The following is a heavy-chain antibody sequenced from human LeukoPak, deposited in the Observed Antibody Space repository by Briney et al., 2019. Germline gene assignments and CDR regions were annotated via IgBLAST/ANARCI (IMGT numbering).Heavy chain of an antibody. Sequence: GGSLRLSCAASGFTVSSNYMSWVRQAPGKGLEWVSVIYSGGSTYYANSVKGRFTISRDNSKNTLYLQMNSLRAEDTAVYYCARDSGSSWHDDAFDIWGQGTMVTVSS. V-gene: IGHV3-66*02. CDR3: ARDSGSSWHDDAFDI. CDR1: GFTVSSNY. D-gene: IGHD6-13*01. J-gene: IGHJ3*02. CDR2: IYSGGST.